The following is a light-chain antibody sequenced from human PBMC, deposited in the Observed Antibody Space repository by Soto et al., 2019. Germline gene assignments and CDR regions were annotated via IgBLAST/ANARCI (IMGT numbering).Light chain of an antibody. CDR2: AAS. V-gene: IGKV1-39*01. CDR1: QSISSY. CDR3: QLSDCIPPP. J-gene: IGKJ1*01. Sequence: SSLAPPVGDRVTITCRASQSISSYLNWYQQKPGKAPKLLIYAASSLQSGVPSRFSGSGSGTDFTLTISILQPEDCVTYCCQLSDCIPPPFGQGTNVDIK.